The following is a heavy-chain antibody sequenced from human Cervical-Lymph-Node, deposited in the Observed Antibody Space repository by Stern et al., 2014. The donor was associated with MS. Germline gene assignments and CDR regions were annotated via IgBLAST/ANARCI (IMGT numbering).Heavy chain of an antibody. Sequence: QVQLQQWGAGLLKPSETLSLTCAVYGGSFRGYYWSWIRQPPGKGLEWIGAINHSGTTNYNPSLKSRVTISVDTSKIQFSLKLSSVTAADTAVYYCARGPPGIAAAGSRRYFDYWGQGTLVTVSS. CDR3: ARGPPGIAAAGSRRYFDY. V-gene: IGHV4-34*01. D-gene: IGHD6-13*01. J-gene: IGHJ4*02. CDR1: GGSFRGYY. CDR2: INHSGTT.